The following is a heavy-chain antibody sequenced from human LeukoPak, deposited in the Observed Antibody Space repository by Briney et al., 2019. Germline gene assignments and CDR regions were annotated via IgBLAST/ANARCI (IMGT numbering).Heavy chain of an antibody. CDR3: ARGGSGSLDY. V-gene: IGHV3-21*01. J-gene: IGHJ4*02. Sequence: GGSLRLSCAASGFTFTNYAMSWVRQAPGKGLEWVSSISSSSSYIYYADSVKGRFTISRDNAKNSLYLQMNSLRAEDTAVYYCARGGSGSLDYWGQGTLVTVSS. CDR1: GFTFTNYA. CDR2: ISSSSSYI. D-gene: IGHD1-26*01.